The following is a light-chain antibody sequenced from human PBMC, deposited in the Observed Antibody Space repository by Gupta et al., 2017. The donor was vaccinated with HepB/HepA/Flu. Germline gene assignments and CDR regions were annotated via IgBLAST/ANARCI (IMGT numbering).Light chain of an antibody. V-gene: IGKV1-8*01. CDR1: QGISSY. CDR2: SAS. CDR3: QHYYTDRVT. Sequence: AIRMTQSPSSFSASTGDRVNITCRASQGISSYLAWYQQKPGKAPKLLIYSASTLQSGVPSSFSGSGSVTDFTLTISCLHSEDFATYYCQHYYTDRVTFGQGTKVEIK. J-gene: IGKJ1*01.